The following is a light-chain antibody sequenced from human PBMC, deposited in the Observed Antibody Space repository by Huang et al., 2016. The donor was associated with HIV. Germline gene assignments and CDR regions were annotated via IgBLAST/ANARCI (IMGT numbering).Light chain of an antibody. J-gene: IGKJ2*01. CDR3: LQYDSLPYT. V-gene: IGKV1-33*01. CDR1: QDINKY. CDR2: DAS. Sequence: DIQMTQSPSSLSASVGDRVTITCQASQDINKYLNWYHQKPGKATKLLIYDASNLETGVPSRFSGSGSGTDFTFAISSLQPEDIATYYCLQYDSLPYTFGQGTKLEI.